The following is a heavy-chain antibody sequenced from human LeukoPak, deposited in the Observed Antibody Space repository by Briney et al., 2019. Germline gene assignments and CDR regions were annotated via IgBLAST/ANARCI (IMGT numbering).Heavy chain of an antibody. D-gene: IGHD6-13*01. CDR2: ISSGDGIT. CDR3: AKRPGKAAAGPFDP. J-gene: IGHJ5*02. CDR1: GFSSSDYA. Sequence: GGSLRLSCAASGFSSSDYAMTWVRQAPGKGLGWVSTISSGDGITYYADSVKGRFTISRDDSQNTLYLQMNSLRAEDTAIYYCAKRPGKAAAGPFDPWGQGTLVTVSS. V-gene: IGHV3-23*01.